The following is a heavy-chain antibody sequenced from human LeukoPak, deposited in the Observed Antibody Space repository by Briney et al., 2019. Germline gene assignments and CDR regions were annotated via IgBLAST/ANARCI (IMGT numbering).Heavy chain of an antibody. J-gene: IGHJ4*02. V-gene: IGHV4-34*08. CDR1: GFTFSNYA. CDR2: ISHSGST. CDR3: VTYYYGSSAPKRNY. Sequence: GSLRLSCAASGFTFSNYAMSWVRQPPGKGLEWIGEISHSGSTTYNPSLRSRVTISGDTSKKQFSLKLSSVTAADTAVYYCVTYYYGSSAPKRNYWGQGILVTVSS. D-gene: IGHD3-22*01.